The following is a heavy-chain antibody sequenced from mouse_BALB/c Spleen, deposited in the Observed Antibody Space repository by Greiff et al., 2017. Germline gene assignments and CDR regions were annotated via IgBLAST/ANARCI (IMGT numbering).Heavy chain of an antibody. D-gene: IGHD2-12*01. CDR2: ISSGSSTI. J-gene: IGHJ2*01. CDR1: GFTFSSFG. V-gene: IGHV5-17*02. CDR3: ARSDDEYYFDY. Sequence: EVQRVESGGGLVQPGGSLKLSCAASGFTFSSFGMHWVRQAPEKGLEWVAYISSGSSTIYYADTVKGRFTISRDNPKNTLFLQMTSLRSEDTAMYYCARSDDEYYFDYWGQGTTLTVSS.